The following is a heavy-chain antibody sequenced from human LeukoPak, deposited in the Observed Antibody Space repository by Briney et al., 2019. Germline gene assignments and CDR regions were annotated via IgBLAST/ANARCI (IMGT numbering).Heavy chain of an antibody. CDR1: GFTFSSYA. J-gene: IGHJ5*02. V-gene: IGHV3-23*01. CDR3: AKDLGIAAAGTVNWFDP. Sequence: PGGSLRLSCAASGFTFSSYAMSWVRQAPGKGLEWVSAISGSGGSTHYADSVKGRFTISRDNSKNTLYLQMNSLRAEDTAVYYCAKDLGIAAAGTVNWFDPWGQGTLVTVSS. D-gene: IGHD6-13*01. CDR2: ISGSGGST.